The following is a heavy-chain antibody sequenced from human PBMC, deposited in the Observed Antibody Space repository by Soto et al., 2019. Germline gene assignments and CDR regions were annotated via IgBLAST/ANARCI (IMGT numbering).Heavy chain of an antibody. CDR3: ARGQQVSTIRGVQGFDY. CDR2: LYSGGTS. CDR1: GCSISSNY. V-gene: IGHV3-53*02. Sequence: EVQLVETGGGLIQPGGSLRLSCAASGCSISSNYVTWVRQAPGKGLEWVSLLYSGGTSYYADSVKGRFTISRDNSKNTLFLQMNRLKTEDTAVYYCARGQQVSTIRGVQGFDYWGQGTLVTVSS. D-gene: IGHD3-10*01. J-gene: IGHJ4*02.